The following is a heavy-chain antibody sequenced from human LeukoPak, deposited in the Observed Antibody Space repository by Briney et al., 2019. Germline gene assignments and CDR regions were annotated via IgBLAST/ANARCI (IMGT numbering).Heavy chain of an antibody. CDR2: INHSGST. D-gene: IGHD3-3*01. J-gene: IGHJ5*02. CDR1: GGSISSYY. V-gene: IGHV4-34*01. Sequence: SETLSLTCTVSGGSISSYYWSWIRQPPGKGLEWIGEINHSGSTNYNPSLKSRVTISVDTSKNQFSLKLSSVTAADTAVYYCARGPRYDFWSGYDETNWFDPWGQGTLVTVSS. CDR3: ARGPRYDFWSGYDETNWFDP.